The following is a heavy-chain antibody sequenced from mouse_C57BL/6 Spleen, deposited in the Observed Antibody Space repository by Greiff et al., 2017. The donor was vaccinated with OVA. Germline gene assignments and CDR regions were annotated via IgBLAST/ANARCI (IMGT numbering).Heavy chain of an antibody. D-gene: IGHD4-1*01. CDR1: GYAFSSSW. CDR3: ARLTGTFCYFDV. Sequence: VQLQESGPELVKPGASVKISCKASGYAFSSSWMNWVKQRPGKGLEWIGRIYPGDGDTTYNGKFKGKATLTADKSSSTAYMQLSSLTSEDSAVYCFARLTGTFCYFDVWGTGTTVTVSS. V-gene: IGHV1-82*01. J-gene: IGHJ1*03. CDR2: IYPGDGDT.